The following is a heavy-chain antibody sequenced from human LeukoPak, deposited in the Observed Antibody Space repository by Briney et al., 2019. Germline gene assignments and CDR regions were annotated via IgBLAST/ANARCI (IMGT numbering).Heavy chain of an antibody. CDR2: IYSGGST. CDR1: GFIVSSNY. J-gene: IGHJ4*02. Sequence: GGSLRLPCAGSGFIVSSNYMSWVRQAPGKGLEWVSVIYSGGSTYYADSVKGRFTISRDNSKNTLYLQMNSLRAEDTAVYYCARERRYDPFDYWGQGTLVTVSS. CDR3: ARERRYDPFDY. D-gene: IGHD1-14*01. V-gene: IGHV3-66*01.